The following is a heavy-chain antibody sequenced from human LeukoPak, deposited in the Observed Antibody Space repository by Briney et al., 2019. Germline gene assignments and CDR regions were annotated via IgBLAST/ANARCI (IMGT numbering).Heavy chain of an antibody. Sequence: GGSLRLSCAASGFTFSSYAMSWVRQAPGKGLEWVSAISGSGGSTYYAGSVKGRFTISRDNSKNTLYLQMNSLRAEDTAVYYCAKDGPELRYFDWSKPYYYGMDVWGQGTTVTVSS. CDR1: GFTFSSYA. CDR3: AKDGPELRYFDWSKPYYYGMDV. D-gene: IGHD3-9*01. V-gene: IGHV3-23*01. J-gene: IGHJ6*02. CDR2: ISGSGGST.